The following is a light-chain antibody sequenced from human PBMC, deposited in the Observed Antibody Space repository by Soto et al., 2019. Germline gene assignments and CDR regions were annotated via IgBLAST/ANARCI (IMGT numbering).Light chain of an antibody. V-gene: IGKV3-11*01. CDR1: LNVNSY. J-gene: IGKJ1*01. Sequence: VLTQYPATLSLSPVERATLSCRASLNVNSYLAWYQQKPGQAPRLLIYDASNRAAGIPARFSGSGSGTDFTLTISSLEPEDFAVYYCQQYGSSTWTFGQGTKVDIK. CDR3: QQYGSSTWT. CDR2: DAS.